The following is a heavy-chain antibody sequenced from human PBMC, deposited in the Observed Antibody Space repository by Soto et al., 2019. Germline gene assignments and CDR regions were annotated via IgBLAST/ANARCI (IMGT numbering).Heavy chain of an antibody. CDR1: GGTFSSYT. V-gene: IGHV1-69*08. J-gene: IGHJ4*02. CDR3: ARDDYDRPSH. CDR2: IIPILGIA. Sequence: QVQLVQSGAEVKKPGSSVKVSCKASGGTFSSYTISWVRQAPGQGLEWMGRIIPILGIANYAQKFQGRVXIXXVKATSTAYMALSSLRPEDTAVYYCARDDYDRPSHWGQGTLVTVSS. D-gene: IGHD3-16*01.